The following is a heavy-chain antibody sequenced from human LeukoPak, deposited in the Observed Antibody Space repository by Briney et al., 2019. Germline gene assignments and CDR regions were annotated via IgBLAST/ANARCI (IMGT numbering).Heavy chain of an antibody. D-gene: IGHD6-19*01. V-gene: IGHV3-30*04. Sequence: PGGSLRLSCAASGFTFSSYAMHGVRQAPGKELEWVAVISYDGSNKYYADSVKGRFTISRDNSKNTLYLQMNSLRAEDTAVYYCAREGRAGTYFDYWGQGTLVAVSS. CDR3: AREGRAGTYFDY. CDR2: ISYDGSNK. J-gene: IGHJ4*02. CDR1: GFTFSSYA.